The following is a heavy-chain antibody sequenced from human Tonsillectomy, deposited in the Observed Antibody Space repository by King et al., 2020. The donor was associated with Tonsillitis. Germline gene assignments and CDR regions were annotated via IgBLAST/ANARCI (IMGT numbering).Heavy chain of an antibody. CDR2: ISYDGSNK. Sequence: VQLVESGGGVVQPGRSLRLSCAASGFTFSSYAMHWVRQAPGKGLEWVAVISYDGSNKYYADSVKGRFTISRDNSKNTLYLQMNSLRAEDTAVYYCARDRLRFLEWFYYYYGMDVWGQGTTVTVSS. CDR1: GFTFSSYA. V-gene: IGHV3-30-3*01. D-gene: IGHD3-3*01. CDR3: ARDRLRFLEWFYYYYGMDV. J-gene: IGHJ6*02.